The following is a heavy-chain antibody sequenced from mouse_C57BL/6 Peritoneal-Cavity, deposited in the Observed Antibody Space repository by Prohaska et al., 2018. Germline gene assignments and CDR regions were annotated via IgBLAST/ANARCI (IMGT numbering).Heavy chain of an antibody. CDR2: IRLKSDNYAT. D-gene: IGHD4-1*02. J-gene: IGHJ2*01. Sequence: WVAQIRLKSDNYATHYAESVKGRFTISRDDSKSSVYLQMNNLRAEDTGIYYCTGNWDYFDYWGQGTTLTVSS. CDR3: TGNWDYFDY. V-gene: IGHV6-3*01.